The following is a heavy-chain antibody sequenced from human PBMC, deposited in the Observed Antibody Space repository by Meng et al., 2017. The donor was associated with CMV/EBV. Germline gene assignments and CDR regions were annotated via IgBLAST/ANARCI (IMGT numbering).Heavy chain of an antibody. CDR1: FTSSNAW. V-gene: IGHV3-15*01. CDR2: IKSKTDGGTT. CDR3: TTIHSDYDFWSGYY. D-gene: IGHD3-3*01. J-gene: IGHJ4*02. Sequence: FTSSNAWMSWVRQAEGKGLEWVGRIKSKTDGGTTDKAAPMKGRFTVSRDDSKNTMNLQMDSLKTEDTAVYYCTTIHSDYDFWSGYYWGQGTLVTVSS.